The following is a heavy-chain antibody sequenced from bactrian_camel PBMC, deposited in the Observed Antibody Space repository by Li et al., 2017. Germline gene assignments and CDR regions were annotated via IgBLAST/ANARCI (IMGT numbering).Heavy chain of an antibody. CDR2: IERDGTT. CDR1: GYTYSGAC. V-gene: IGHV3S55*01. Sequence: QVQLVESGGGSVQAGGSLRLSCASFGYTYSGACMAWFRQKPGKEREEVASIERDGTTTYADSVKGRFTISQDNAKTTLYLQINDLKPEDTAMYYCAARSCPYRGGWCLDQGYNYWGQGTQVTVS. J-gene: IGHJ4*01. D-gene: IGHD6*01. CDR3: AARSCPYRGGWCLDQGYNY.